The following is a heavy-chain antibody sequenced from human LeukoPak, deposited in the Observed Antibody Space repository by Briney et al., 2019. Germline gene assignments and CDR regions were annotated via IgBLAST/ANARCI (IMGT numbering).Heavy chain of an antibody. CDR3: ARSRASSSWADY. J-gene: IGHJ4*02. Sequence: SETLSLTCAVYGGSFSGYYWSWIRHPPGKGLEWIGEINHSGSTNYNPSLKSRVTISVDTSNNQFSLKLSSVTAADTAVYYCARSRASSSWADYWGQGTLVTVSS. V-gene: IGHV4-34*01. D-gene: IGHD6-13*01. CDR2: INHSGST. CDR1: GGSFSGYY.